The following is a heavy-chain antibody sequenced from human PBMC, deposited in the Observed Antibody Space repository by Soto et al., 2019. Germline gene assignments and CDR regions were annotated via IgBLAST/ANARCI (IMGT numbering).Heavy chain of an antibody. V-gene: IGHV3-30*01. D-gene: IGHD6-13*01. Sequence: GGSLRLSCAASGFTFSSYAMHWVRQAPGKGLEWVAVISTDGRDKYHADSVKGRFTISRDNSKNTLFLQMNSLRPEDTAVYYCAKDHDLAAAGYYFDYWGQGTLVTVSS. CDR3: AKDHDLAAAGYYFDY. J-gene: IGHJ4*02. CDR2: ISTDGRDK. CDR1: GFTFSSYA.